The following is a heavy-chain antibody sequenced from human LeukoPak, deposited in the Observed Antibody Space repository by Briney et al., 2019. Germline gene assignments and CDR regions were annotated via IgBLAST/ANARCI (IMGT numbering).Heavy chain of an antibody. CDR1: GGSISTYY. D-gene: IGHD6-19*01. Sequence: KASETLSLTCTVSGGSISTYYWSWIRQPPGKGLEWIGYIYYSGSTHYNPSLKSRVTISLDTSKNQFSLKLSSVTAADTAVYYCASVYSSSFDYWGQGTLVTVSS. V-gene: IGHV4-59*01. J-gene: IGHJ4*02. CDR3: ASVYSSSFDY. CDR2: IYYSGST.